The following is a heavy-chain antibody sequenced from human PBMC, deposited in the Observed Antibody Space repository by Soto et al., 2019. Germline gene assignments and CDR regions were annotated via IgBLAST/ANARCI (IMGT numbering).Heavy chain of an antibody. J-gene: IGHJ4*02. D-gene: IGHD3-10*01. V-gene: IGHV4-4*02. Sequence: SETLSLTCTVSGGSISSSNWWNWVRQPPGKGLEWIGEIYHSGSTNYNPSLKSRVTISVDKSKNQFSLKLNSVTAADTAVYYCARGYYGSGRSDYWGQGTLVTVSS. CDR2: IYHSGST. CDR1: GGSISSSNW. CDR3: ARGYYGSGRSDY.